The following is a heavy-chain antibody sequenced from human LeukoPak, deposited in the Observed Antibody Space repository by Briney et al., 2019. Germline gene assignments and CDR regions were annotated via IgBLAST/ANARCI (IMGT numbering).Heavy chain of an antibody. J-gene: IGHJ4*02. D-gene: IGHD3-3*01. CDR2: IIPIFGTA. CDR1: GGTFSSYA. Sequence: ASVKVSCKASGGTFSSYAISWVRQAPGQGLEWMGRIIPIFGTANYAQKFQGRVTITTDESTSTAYMELSSLRSEDTAVYYCAREPRRITIFGVVDYWGQGTLVTVSS. CDR3: AREPRRITIFGVVDY. V-gene: IGHV1-69*05.